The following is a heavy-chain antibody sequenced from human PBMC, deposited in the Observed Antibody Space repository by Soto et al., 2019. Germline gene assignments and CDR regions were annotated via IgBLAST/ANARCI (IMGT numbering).Heavy chain of an antibody. CDR1: GFTFTNYA. CDR3: TKEVATLSHIAN. D-gene: IGHD5-12*01. Sequence: GGSLRLACAVCGFTFTNYAMGWVRQAPGKGLEWASVVDARGFSSFYAVSVKGRFTIPRDNTDNTVHLQMNSLRAADTALYYCTKEVATLSHIANRGQGALVPVSS. J-gene: IGHJ1*01. V-gene: IGHV3-23*01. CDR2: VDARGFSS.